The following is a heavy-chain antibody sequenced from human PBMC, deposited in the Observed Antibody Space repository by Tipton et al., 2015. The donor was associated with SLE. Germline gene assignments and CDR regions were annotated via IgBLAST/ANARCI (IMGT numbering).Heavy chain of an antibody. J-gene: IGHJ4*02. V-gene: IGHV3-21*01. CDR3: ARERGIVGDPFDY. D-gene: IGHD3-16*01. CDR1: GFTFSSYS. Sequence: SLRLSCAASGFTFSSYSMNWVRQAPGKGLEWVSSITHSSNYIFYADSLKGRFTISRDNAKNSLYLQMNSLRAEDTAVYYCARERGIVGDPFDYWVQGTLVTVSS. CDR2: ITHSSNYI.